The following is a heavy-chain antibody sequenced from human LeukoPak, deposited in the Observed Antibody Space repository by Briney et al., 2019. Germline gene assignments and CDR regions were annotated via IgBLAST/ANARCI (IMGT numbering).Heavy chain of an antibody. Sequence: ASVKLSCKASGFTFTGHYMHWVRQAPGQGLEWMGWINANNADTHYAQNFQGRVTMTRDTSISTVYMELSRLTSDDTAFYYCARDNNWGPDYWGQGTLVTVSS. CDR3: ARDNNWGPDY. J-gene: IGHJ4*02. V-gene: IGHV1-2*02. D-gene: IGHD7-27*01. CDR2: INANNADT. CDR1: GFTFTGHY.